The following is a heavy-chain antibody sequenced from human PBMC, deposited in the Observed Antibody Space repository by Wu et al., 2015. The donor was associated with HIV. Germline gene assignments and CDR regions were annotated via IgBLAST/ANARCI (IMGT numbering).Heavy chain of an antibody. Sequence: QARLVQLGAEVKKPGSSVKVTCKASGDGFTSYAVSWVRQAPGQGLEWMGGINPLFGTTKHAERFQDRVTFTTDESKSTAYMELSSLRSEDTAVYYCARNTDSVATSLYSLGVWGQGTTVTVSS. CDR1: GDGFTSYA. J-gene: IGHJ6*02. CDR3: ARNTDSVATSLYSLGV. D-gene: IGHD5-12*01. CDR2: INPLFGTT. V-gene: IGHV1-69*05.